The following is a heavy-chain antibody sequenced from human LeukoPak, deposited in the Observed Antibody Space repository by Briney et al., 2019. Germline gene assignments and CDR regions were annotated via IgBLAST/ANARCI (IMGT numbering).Heavy chain of an antibody. CDR1: GFTFSSYG. Sequence: GGSLRLSCAASGFTFSSYGMHWVRQAPGKGLERVAFIRYDGSNKYYADSVKGRFTISRDNSKNTLYLQMKSLRAEDTAVYYCAKDADDYYGSGSHPSFDPWGQGTLDTVSS. V-gene: IGHV3-30*02. J-gene: IGHJ5*02. CDR3: AKDADDYYGSGSHPSFDP. CDR2: IRYDGSNK. D-gene: IGHD3-10*01.